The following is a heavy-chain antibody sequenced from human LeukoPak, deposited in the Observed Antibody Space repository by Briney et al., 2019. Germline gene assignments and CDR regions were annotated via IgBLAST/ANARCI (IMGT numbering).Heavy chain of an antibody. J-gene: IGHJ4*02. V-gene: IGHV3-21*01. Sequence: GGSLRLSCAASGFTFSSYSMNWVRQAPGKGLEWVSSISSSSSYIYYADSVKGRFTISRDNAKNSLYLQMNSLRAEGTAVYYCAREDVVVAATTPFDYWGQGTLVTVSS. CDR1: GFTFSSYS. D-gene: IGHD2-15*01. CDR3: AREDVVVAATTPFDY. CDR2: ISSSSSYI.